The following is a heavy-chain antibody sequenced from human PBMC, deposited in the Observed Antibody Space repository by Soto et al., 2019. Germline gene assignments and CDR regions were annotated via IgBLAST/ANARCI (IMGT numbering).Heavy chain of an antibody. Sequence: QVHLVESGGGVVQPGRSLRLSCAASGFTFSSYGMHWVRQAPCKGLEWVAFISHDGSDKYYADSVKGRLTISRDNSKNTLYVQMNSLRAEDTAVYYCAKRRNVLRFLEWSSGMEVWGQGTTVSVSS. CDR3: AKRRNVLRFLEWSSGMEV. CDR2: ISHDGSDK. D-gene: IGHD3-3*01. J-gene: IGHJ6*02. V-gene: IGHV3-30*18. CDR1: GFTFSSYG.